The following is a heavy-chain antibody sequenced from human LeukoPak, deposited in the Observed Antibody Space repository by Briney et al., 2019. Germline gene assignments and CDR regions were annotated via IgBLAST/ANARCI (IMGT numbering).Heavy chain of an antibody. J-gene: IGHJ4*02. CDR3: ARQSGDWAYYFDY. Sequence: PSETLSLTCTVSGGSISSSSYYWGWIRQPPGKGLEWIGSIYYSGSTYYNPSLKSRVTISVDTSKNQFSLKLSSVTAADTAVYYRARQSGDWAYYFDYWGQGTLVTVSS. CDR2: IYYSGST. CDR1: GGSISSSSYY. V-gene: IGHV4-39*01. D-gene: IGHD2-21*02.